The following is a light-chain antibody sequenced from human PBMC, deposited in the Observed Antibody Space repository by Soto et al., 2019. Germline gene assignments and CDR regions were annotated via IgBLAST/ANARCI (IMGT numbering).Light chain of an antibody. CDR2: GAS. CDR3: QQYGSLSWT. CDR1: QNVDSNY. V-gene: IGKV3-20*01. J-gene: IGKJ1*01. Sequence: DIVLTQSPGTLSLSPGERATLSCRASQNVDSNYLAWYQQKPGQAPRIIIFGASGRATGIPDRFSGSGSGTDFTLTISRLEPEDFAVYYCQQYGSLSWTFGQGAKVDIK.